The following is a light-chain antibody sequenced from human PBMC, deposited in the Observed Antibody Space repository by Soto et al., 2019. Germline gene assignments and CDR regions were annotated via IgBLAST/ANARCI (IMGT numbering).Light chain of an antibody. CDR3: QQRSNWPST. V-gene: IGKV3-11*01. J-gene: IGKJ3*01. CDR1: QSVSSY. Sequence: EIVLTQSPATLSLSPGERATLSCRASQSVSSYVAWYQQKPGQAPRLLIYDASNRATAIPARFSGSGYGTDFTLTISSLEPEDCAVYYCQQRSNWPSTFGPGAKGAIK. CDR2: DAS.